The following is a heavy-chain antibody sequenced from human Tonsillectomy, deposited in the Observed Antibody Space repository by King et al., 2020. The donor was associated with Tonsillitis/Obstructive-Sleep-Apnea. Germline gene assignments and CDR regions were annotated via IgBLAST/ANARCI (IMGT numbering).Heavy chain of an antibody. CDR2: ISPYNGNT. CDR1: GYTFTSYG. D-gene: IGHD2-2*01. J-gene: IGHJ4*02. V-gene: IGHV1-18*01. Sequence: VQLVESGAEVKKPGASVKVSCKASGYTFTSYGISWVRQAPGQGLEWLGWISPYNGNTYYAQKFQGRVTMTTDTSTSTAYMELRSLRSDDTAVYYCAREAWCSSTSCYGYFDYWGQGTLVTVSS. CDR3: AREAWCSSTSCYGYFDY.